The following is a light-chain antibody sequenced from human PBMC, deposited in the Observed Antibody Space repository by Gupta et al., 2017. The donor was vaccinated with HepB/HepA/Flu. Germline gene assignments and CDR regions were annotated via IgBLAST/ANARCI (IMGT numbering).Light chain of an antibody. CDR1: QSLVYSDGNTY. Sequence: DVVMTQSPLSLPVTLGQPASISCRSSQSLVYSDGNTYLNWFQQRPGQSPRRLIYKVSIRDSGVPDRFSGSGSGTDFTLKISRVEAEDVGVYYCRQGTHLMYTFGQGTKLELK. V-gene: IGKV2-30*01. CDR2: KVS. J-gene: IGKJ2*01. CDR3: RQGTHLMYT.